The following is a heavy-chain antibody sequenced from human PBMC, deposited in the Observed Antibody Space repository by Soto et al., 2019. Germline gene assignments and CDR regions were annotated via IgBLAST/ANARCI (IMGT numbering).Heavy chain of an antibody. V-gene: IGHV4-39*01. CDR3: ARHARFHPFDP. Sequence: SETLSLTCTVSGGSISSSSYYWGWIRQPPGKGLEWIGSIYYSGSTYYNPSLKSRVTISVDTSKNQFSLKLSSVTAADTAVYYCARHARFHPFDPWGQGTLVTVSS. D-gene: IGHD3-16*01. CDR2: IYYSGST. CDR1: GGSISSSSYY. J-gene: IGHJ5*02.